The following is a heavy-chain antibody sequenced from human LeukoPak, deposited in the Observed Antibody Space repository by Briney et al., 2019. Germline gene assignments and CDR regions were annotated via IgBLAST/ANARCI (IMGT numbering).Heavy chain of an antibody. D-gene: IGHD6-19*01. V-gene: IGHV1-8*01. CDR3: ASASQFSSGWTNYYYYMDV. Sequence: ASMKVSCKASGYTFTSYDINWVRQATGQGLEWMGWMNPNSGNTGYAQKFQGRVTMTRNTSISTAYMELSSLRSEDTAVYYCASASQFSSGWTNYYYYMDVWGKGTTVTVSS. J-gene: IGHJ6*03. CDR2: MNPNSGNT. CDR1: GYTFTSYD.